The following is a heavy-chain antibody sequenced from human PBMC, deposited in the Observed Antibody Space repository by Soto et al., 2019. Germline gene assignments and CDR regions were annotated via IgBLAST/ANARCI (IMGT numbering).Heavy chain of an antibody. CDR2: ISSSGSTI. CDR1: GVTFISYE. D-gene: IGHD3-3*01. Sequence: GGSLRLSCAASGVTFISYEMSWVRQAPGKGLEWVSYISSSGSTIYYADSVKGRFTISRDNAKNSLYLQMNSLRAEDTAVYYCARDEGVVTFDYWGQGTLVTVPQ. V-gene: IGHV3-48*03. J-gene: IGHJ4*02. CDR3: ARDEGVVTFDY.